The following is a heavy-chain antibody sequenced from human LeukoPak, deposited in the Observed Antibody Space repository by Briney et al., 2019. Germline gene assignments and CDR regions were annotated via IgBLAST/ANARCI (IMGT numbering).Heavy chain of an antibody. Sequence: GGSLGLSCAASRFTFSSYAMSWVRQAPGKGLEWVSAISGSGGSTYYADSVKGRFTISRDNSKNTLYLQMNSLRAEDTAVYYCATGGIMGVIHFDCWGQGTLVTVSS. CDR3: ATGGIMGVIHFDC. D-gene: IGHD1-26*01. CDR1: RFTFSSYA. V-gene: IGHV3-23*01. CDR2: ISGSGGST. J-gene: IGHJ4*02.